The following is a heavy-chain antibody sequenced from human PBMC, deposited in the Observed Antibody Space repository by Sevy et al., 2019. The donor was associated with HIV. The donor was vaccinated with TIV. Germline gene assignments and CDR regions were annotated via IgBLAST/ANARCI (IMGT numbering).Heavy chain of an antibody. D-gene: IGHD3-10*01. CDR2: ITYSSSST. J-gene: IGHJ4*02. V-gene: IGHV3-23*01. CDR1: GFTFSSYA. CDR3: AKDRVSGSYYTGDFYY. Sequence: GGSLRLSCAASGFTFSSYAMSWVRQAPGKGLEWVSVITYSSSSTYYADSVKGRFTISRDNSKNTLHLQLNSLRAEDTAVYYCAKDRVSGSYYTGDFYYWGQGTLVTVSS.